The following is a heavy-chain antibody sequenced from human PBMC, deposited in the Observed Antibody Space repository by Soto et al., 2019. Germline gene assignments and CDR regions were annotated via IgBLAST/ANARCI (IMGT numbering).Heavy chain of an antibody. V-gene: IGHV3-23*01. CDR3: AKDYRSISGSYAPPFDY. J-gene: IGHJ4*02. CDR1: GFTFSSYA. CDR2: ISGSGGST. Sequence: EVPLLESGGGLVQPGGSLRLSCAASGFTFSSYAMSWVRQAPGKGLEWVSAISGSGGSTYYADSVKGRFTISRDNSKNTLYLQMNSLRAEDTAVYYCAKDYRSISGSYAPPFDYWGQGTLVTVSS. D-gene: IGHD3-16*01.